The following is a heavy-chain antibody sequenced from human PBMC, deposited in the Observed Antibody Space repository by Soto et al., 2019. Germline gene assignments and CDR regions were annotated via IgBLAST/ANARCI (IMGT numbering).Heavy chain of an antibody. Sequence: QVQLVESGGGVVQPGRSLRLSCAASGFTFSSYGMHWVRQAPGKGLEWVAVISYDGSNKYYADSVKGRFTISRDNSKNTLYLQMNSLRAEDTAVYYCAKDDGRWGQGTLVTVSS. CDR3: AKDDGR. CDR2: ISYDGSNK. CDR1: GFTFSSYG. J-gene: IGHJ4*02. V-gene: IGHV3-30*18.